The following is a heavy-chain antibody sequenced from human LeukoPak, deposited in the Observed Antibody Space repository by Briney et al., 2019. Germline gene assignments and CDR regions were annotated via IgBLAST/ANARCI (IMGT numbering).Heavy chain of an antibody. CDR2: IYYSGNT. V-gene: IGHV4-39*01. Sequence: SETLSLTCSVSGVSISSSNSYWGWIRPPPGKGLEWIGSIYYSGNTYYNASLKSHLSISIDTSKNQFSLKLTSVTAADTAVYYCARQTGSGLFILPGGQGTLVTVSS. D-gene: IGHD3/OR15-3a*01. CDR3: ARQTGSGLFILP. J-gene: IGHJ4*02. CDR1: GVSISSSNSY.